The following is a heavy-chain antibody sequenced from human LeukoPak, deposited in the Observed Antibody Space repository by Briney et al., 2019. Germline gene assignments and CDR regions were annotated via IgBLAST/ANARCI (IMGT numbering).Heavy chain of an antibody. D-gene: IGHD2-8*02. V-gene: IGHV1-18*01. Sequence: VASVKVSCKASGYTFTTYGISWVRQAPGQWREWMGWISGDDGRTHYGQKFQGRVTMTRDTATATVWMELRRLTSDGPAVNYCARDYFCAGGGATSSACFHHWGQGTLVTVSS. CDR2: ISGDDGRT. J-gene: IGHJ4*02. CDR1: GYTFTTYG. CDR3: ARDYFCAGGGATSSACFHH.